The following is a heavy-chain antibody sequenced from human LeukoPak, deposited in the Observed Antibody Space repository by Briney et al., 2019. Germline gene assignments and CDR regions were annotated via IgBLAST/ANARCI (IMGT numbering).Heavy chain of an antibody. CDR2: IKQDGSDK. V-gene: IGHV3-7*03. D-gene: IGHD4-17*01. J-gene: IGHJ4*02. CDR3: ARGGDHGDSFDY. CDR1: GLTFSSYW. Sequence: GGSLRLSCEASGLTFSSYWMSWVRQAPGKGLEWVANIKQDGSDKFYVASVKGRFTISRDNAKNSLYLQMNSLRAEDTAVYYCARGGDHGDSFDYWGQGTLVTVSS.